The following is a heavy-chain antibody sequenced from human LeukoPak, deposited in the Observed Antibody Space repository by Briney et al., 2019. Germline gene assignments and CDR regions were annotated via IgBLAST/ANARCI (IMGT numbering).Heavy chain of an antibody. Sequence: GGSLRLSCAASGFPFSSHAMSWVRQPPGKGLEWVAAISNGKTYCADSVWGRFAISRDDSTNTVYLHMNSLRDEDTALYHCVREAGYCAPVCVKTNWFDPWGQGTLVTVSS. CDR3: VREAGYCAPVCVKTNWFDP. CDR2: ISNGKT. D-gene: IGHD2-15*01. J-gene: IGHJ5*02. CDR1: GFPFSSHA. V-gene: IGHV3-23*01.